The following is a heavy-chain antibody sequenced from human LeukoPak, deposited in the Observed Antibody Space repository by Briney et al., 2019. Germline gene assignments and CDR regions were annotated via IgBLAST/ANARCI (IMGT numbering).Heavy chain of an antibody. J-gene: IGHJ4*02. Sequence: GGSLRLSCAASGFMFRSYSMNWVRQAPGKGLEWVSSISSSSSPIYYSDSVKGRFTIFRDNAKNSLFLEMNSLRADDTAVYYCARGPPFDYWGQGTLVTVSS. CDR3: ARGPPFDY. V-gene: IGHV3-21*06. CDR1: GFMFRSYS. CDR2: ISSSSSPI.